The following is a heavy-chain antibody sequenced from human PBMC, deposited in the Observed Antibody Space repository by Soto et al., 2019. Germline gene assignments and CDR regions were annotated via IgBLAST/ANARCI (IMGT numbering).Heavy chain of an antibody. Sequence: GGSLRLSCAASGFTFSSYSMNWVRQAPGKGLEWVSSISSSSSYIYYADSVKGRFTISRDNAKNSLYLQMNSLRAEDTAVYYCASLPFLEWLYKSRDENYYYYGMDVWGQGTTVTVSS. CDR2: ISSSSSYI. CDR1: GFTFSSYS. J-gene: IGHJ6*02. CDR3: ASLPFLEWLYKSRDENYYYYGMDV. D-gene: IGHD3-3*02. V-gene: IGHV3-21*01.